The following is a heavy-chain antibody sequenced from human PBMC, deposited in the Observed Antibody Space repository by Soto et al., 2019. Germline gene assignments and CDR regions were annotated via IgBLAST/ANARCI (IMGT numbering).Heavy chain of an antibody. D-gene: IGHD3-16*02. CDR3: ARGHYDYVWGSYRYMLDY. J-gene: IGHJ4*02. CDR2: IIPIFGTA. Sequence: QVQLVQSGAEVKKPGSSVKVSCKASGGTFSSYAISWVRQAPGQGLEWMGGIIPIFGTANYAQKFQGRVTITADESTSTAYRELSSLRSEDTAVYYCARGHYDYVWGSYRYMLDYWGQGTLVTVSS. V-gene: IGHV1-69*01. CDR1: GGTFSSYA.